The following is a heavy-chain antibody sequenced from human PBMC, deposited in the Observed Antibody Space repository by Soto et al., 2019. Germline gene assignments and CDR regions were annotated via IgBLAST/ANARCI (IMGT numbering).Heavy chain of an antibody. Sequence: ESGGGLVKPGGSLRLSCAASGFTFSDYYMSWIRQAPGKGLEWVSYISSSSSYTNYADSVKGRFTISRDNAKNSLYLQMNSLRAEDTAVYYCARGERYSYGYFDYWGQGTLVTVSS. J-gene: IGHJ4*02. CDR2: ISSSSSYT. CDR3: ARGERYSYGYFDY. D-gene: IGHD5-18*01. CDR1: GFTFSDYY. V-gene: IGHV3-11*06.